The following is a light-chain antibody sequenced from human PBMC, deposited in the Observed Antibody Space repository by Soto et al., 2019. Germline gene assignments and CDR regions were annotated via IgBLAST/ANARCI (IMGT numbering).Light chain of an antibody. Sequence: QSVLTQPASVSGSPGQSITISCTGTSSDVSIYNYVSWYQQHPGKAPKLMISEVSNRPSGVSNRLSGAKSGNTASLTISGLQVEDEADYYCCSYTSSTNYVFGAGTKVTVL. CDR2: EVS. CDR1: SSDVSIYNY. CDR3: CSYTSSTNYV. J-gene: IGLJ1*01. V-gene: IGLV2-14*01.